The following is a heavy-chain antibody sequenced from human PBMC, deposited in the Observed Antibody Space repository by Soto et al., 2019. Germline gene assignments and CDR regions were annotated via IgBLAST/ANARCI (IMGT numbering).Heavy chain of an antibody. CDR3: AKMGGGSNYYYGMDV. J-gene: IGHJ6*02. CDR1: GFTFSSYA. V-gene: IGHV3-23*01. CDR2: ISGSGGST. D-gene: IGHD2-15*01. Sequence: GSLRLSCAASGFTFSSYAMSWVRQAPGKGLEWVSAISGSGGSTYYADSVKGRFTISRDNYKNKLYLQMNSLRAEDTAVYYCAKMGGGSNYYYGMDVWGQGTTVPVSS.